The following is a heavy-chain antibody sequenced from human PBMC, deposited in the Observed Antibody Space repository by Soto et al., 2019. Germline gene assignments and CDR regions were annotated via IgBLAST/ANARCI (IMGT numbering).Heavy chain of an antibody. CDR1: GGTFSSYA. Sequence: QVQLVQSGAEVKKPGSSVKVSCKASGGTFSSYAISWVRQAPGQGLEWMGGIIHIFGTANYAQKFQGRVTITADESTSTAYMELSSLRSEATAVYYCARARTVLLWFGETYYYGMDVWGQGTTVTVSS. CDR3: ARARTVLLWFGETYYYGMDV. V-gene: IGHV1-69*12. D-gene: IGHD3-10*01. CDR2: IIHIFGTA. J-gene: IGHJ6*02.